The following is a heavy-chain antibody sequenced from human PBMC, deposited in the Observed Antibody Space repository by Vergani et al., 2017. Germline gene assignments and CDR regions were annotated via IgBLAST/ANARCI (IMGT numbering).Heavy chain of an antibody. V-gene: IGHV1-69*01. CDR2: IIPIFGTA. Sequence: QVQLVQSGAEVKKPGSSVKVSCKASGGTFSSYAISWVRQAPGQGLEWMGGIIPIFGTANYAQKFQGRVTITADESTSTAYMELSSLRSEDAAVYYCARERKGGLDGGNSFDYWGRGTLVTVSS. CDR1: GGTFSSYA. CDR3: ARERKGGLDGGNSFDY. J-gene: IGHJ4*02. D-gene: IGHD4-23*01.